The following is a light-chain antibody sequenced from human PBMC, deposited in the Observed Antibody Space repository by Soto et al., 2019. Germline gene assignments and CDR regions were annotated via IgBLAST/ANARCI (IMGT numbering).Light chain of an antibody. Sequence: EIVLTQSPGTLSLSPGERATLSCRASQSVSSSYLAWYQQKPGQAPRLLIYDAFTRATGIPARFSGSGSGTEFTLTISSLQSEDFAVYYCQQYNNWPLITFGQGTRLEIK. CDR2: DAF. V-gene: IGKV3-15*01. J-gene: IGKJ5*01. CDR3: QQYNNWPLIT. CDR1: QSVSSSY.